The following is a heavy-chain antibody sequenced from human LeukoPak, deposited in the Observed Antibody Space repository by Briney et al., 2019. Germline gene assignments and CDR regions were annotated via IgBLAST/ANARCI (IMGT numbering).Heavy chain of an antibody. Sequence: GASVKVSCKASGYTFTGYYMHWVRQAPGQGLEWMGWINPNSGGTNYAQKFQGRVTMTRDTSISTAYMELSRLRSDDTAVYYCARGSPNYYGSGSADYWGQGTLVTVSS. CDR1: GYTFTGYY. J-gene: IGHJ4*02. CDR2: INPNSGGT. CDR3: ARGSPNYYGSGSADY. V-gene: IGHV1-2*02. D-gene: IGHD3-10*01.